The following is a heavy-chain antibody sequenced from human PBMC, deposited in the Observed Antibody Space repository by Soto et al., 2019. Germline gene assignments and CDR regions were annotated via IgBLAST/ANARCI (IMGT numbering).Heavy chain of an antibody. CDR1: GYTFTSYD. D-gene: IGHD6-13*01. V-gene: IGHV1-8*01. CDR2: MKPNSGNT. J-gene: IGHJ5*02. Sequence: QVQLVQSGAEVKKPGASVKVSCKASGYTFTSYDIHWVRQATGQGREWMGWMKPNSGNTGYAQKFQGRVTMTRNTSISTAYMELSSLSSEDTAVSYCARERSAAGTGWFDPWGQGTLVTVSS. CDR3: ARERSAAGTGWFDP.